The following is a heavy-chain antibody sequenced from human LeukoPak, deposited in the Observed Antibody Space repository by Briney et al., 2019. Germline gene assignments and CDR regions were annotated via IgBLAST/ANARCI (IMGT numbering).Heavy chain of an antibody. CDR1: GGSISSGGYY. J-gene: IGHJ3*02. Sequence: SETLSLTCTVSGGSISSGGYYWSWIRQPPGKGLEWIGYIYHSGSTYYNPSLKSRVTISVDRSKNQFSLKLSSVTAADTAVYYCARAIITIFGVEIDAFDIWGQGTMVTVSS. V-gene: IGHV4-30-2*01. CDR2: IYHSGST. CDR3: ARAIITIFGVEIDAFDI. D-gene: IGHD3-3*01.